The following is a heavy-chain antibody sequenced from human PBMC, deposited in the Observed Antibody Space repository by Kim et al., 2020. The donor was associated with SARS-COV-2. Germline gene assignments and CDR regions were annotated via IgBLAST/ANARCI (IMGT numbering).Heavy chain of an antibody. CDR3: ARRAYQTLYAFAI. CDR2: IYYSGST. CDR1: GGSVSSGSYY. V-gene: IGHV4-61*01. Sequence: SETLSLTCTVSGGSVSSGSYYWSWIRQPPGKGLEWIGYIYYSGSTNYNPSLKSRVTISVDTSKNQFSLKLTSVTAADTALYYCARRAYQTLYAFAICGQG. J-gene: IGHJ3*02. D-gene: IGHD2-2*01.